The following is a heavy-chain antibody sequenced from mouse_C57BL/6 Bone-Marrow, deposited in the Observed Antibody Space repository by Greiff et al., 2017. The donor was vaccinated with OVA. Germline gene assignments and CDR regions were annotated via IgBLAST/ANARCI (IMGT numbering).Heavy chain of an antibody. CDR2: FHPYNDDT. CDR3: ARGRRWFYAMDY. Sequence: VQLQQSGAELVKTGASVKMSCKASGYTFTTYPIEWMKQNHGKSLEWIGNFHPYNDDTKYNEKFKGKATLTVEKSSSTVYLELSRLTSDDSAVYYCARGRRWFYAMDYWGQGTSVTVSS. V-gene: IGHV1-47*01. D-gene: IGHD1-1*02. CDR1: GYTFTTYP. J-gene: IGHJ4*01.